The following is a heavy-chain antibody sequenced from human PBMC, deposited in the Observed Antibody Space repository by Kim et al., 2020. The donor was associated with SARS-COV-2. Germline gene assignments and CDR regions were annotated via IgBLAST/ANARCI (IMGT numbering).Heavy chain of an antibody. CDR3: ARGLTPPYYDILTGYYRRASVFDY. V-gene: IGHV4-34*01. Sequence: SETLSLTCAVYGGSFSGYYWSWIRQPPGKGLEWIGEINHSGSTNYNPSLKSRVTISVDTSKNQFSLKLSSVTAADTAVYYCARGLTPPYYDILTGYYRRASVFDYWGQGTLVTVSS. CDR1: GGSFSGYY. J-gene: IGHJ4*02. D-gene: IGHD3-9*01. CDR2: INHSGST.